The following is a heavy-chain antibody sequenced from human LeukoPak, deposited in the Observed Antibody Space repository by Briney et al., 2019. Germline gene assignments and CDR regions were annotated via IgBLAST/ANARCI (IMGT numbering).Heavy chain of an antibody. CDR2: INSGGSST. V-gene: IGHV3-74*01. D-gene: IGHD5-12*01. J-gene: IGHJ3*02. CDR1: GFTFSSYW. Sequence: GGSLRLSCAASGFTFSSYWMHWVRQAPGKGLVWVSRINSGGSSTTYADSVKGRFTISRDNAKNTLYLQMNSLRAEDTAVYYCARGRSGYDRNDAFDIWSQGTMVTVSS. CDR3: ARGRSGYDRNDAFDI.